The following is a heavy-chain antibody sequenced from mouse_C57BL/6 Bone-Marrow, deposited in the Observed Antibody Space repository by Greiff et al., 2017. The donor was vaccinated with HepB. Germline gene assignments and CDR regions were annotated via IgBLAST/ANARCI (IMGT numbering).Heavy chain of an antibody. J-gene: IGHJ1*03. V-gene: IGHV6-6*01. D-gene: IGHD2-3*01. Sequence: VQLVESGGGLVQPGGSMKLSCAASGFTFSDAWMDWVRQSPEKGLEWVAEVRNKANNHATYYAESVKGRFTISRDDSKSSVYLQMNSLRAEDTGIYYCTRRWLLRGYFDVWGTGTTVTVSS. CDR3: TRRWLLRGYFDV. CDR2: VRNKANNHAT. CDR1: GFTFSDAW.